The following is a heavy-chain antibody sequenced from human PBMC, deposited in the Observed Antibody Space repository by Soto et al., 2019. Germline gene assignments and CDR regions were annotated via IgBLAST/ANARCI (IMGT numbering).Heavy chain of an antibody. J-gene: IGHJ4*02. D-gene: IGHD3-16*01. CDR3: AKALASFGGVTYYFDY. CDR2: ISWNSGSI. Sequence: GGSLRLSCAASGFTFDDYAMHWVRQAPGKGLEWVSGISWNSGSIGYADSVKGRFTISRDDSKNTLYLQMNSLRAEDTAVYYCAKALASFGGVTYYFDYWGQGTLVTVSS. CDR1: GFTFDDYA. V-gene: IGHV3-9*01.